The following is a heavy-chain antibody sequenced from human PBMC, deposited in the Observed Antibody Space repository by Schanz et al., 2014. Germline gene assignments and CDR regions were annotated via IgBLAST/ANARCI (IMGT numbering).Heavy chain of an antibody. Sequence: QLVESGGDVVQPGGSLRLSCAVSGFSVSTNYMSWARQAPGKGLEWISSLYINAGSTRYADSVKGRFFISRDSSKNTLFLQMNSLRADDTAIYFCARDEGRDGYNLAFDVWGQGTLVTVSS. V-gene: IGHV3-53*01. J-gene: IGHJ3*01. CDR2: LYINAGST. CDR1: GFSVSTNY. D-gene: IGHD2-21*01. CDR3: ARDEGRDGYNLAFDV.